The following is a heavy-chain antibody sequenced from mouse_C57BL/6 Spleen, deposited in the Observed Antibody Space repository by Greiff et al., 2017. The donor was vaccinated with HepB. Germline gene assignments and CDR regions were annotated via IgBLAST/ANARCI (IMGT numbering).Heavy chain of an antibody. D-gene: IGHD2-3*01. Sequence: EVKVVESEGGLVQPGSSMKLSCTASGFTFSDYYMAWVRQVPEKGLEWVANINYDGSSTYYLDSLKSRFIISRDNAKNILYLQMSSLKSEDTATYYCARVPYDYFDYWGQGTTLTVSS. CDR2: INYDGSST. CDR3: ARVPYDYFDY. CDR1: GFTFSDYY. V-gene: IGHV5-16*01. J-gene: IGHJ2*01.